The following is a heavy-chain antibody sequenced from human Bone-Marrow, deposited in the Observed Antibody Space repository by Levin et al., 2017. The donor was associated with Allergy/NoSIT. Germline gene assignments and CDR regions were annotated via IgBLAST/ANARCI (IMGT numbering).Heavy chain of an antibody. J-gene: IGHJ6*03. CDR1: GFTFGTYG. Sequence: LPGGSLRLSCAASGFTFGTYGMHWVRQAPGKGLEWVAVISDDGSDTYYADSVKGRFTISRDNSKNTLYLQMNSLRTEDTAVYYCAKAQGYYYYMDVWGKGTTVTVSS. CDR2: ISDDGSDT. CDR3: AKAQGYYYYMDV. V-gene: IGHV3-30*18.